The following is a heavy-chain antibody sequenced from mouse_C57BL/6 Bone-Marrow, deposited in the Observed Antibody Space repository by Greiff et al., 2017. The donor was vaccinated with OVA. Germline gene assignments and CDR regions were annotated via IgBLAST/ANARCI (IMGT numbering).Heavy chain of an antibody. Sequence: VQLQQPGAELVKPGASVKMSCKASGYAFTSYWITWVKQRPGQGLEWIGDIYPGSGSTNYNEKFKSKATLTVDTSSSTAYMQLSSLTSEDSAVYYWAREDSSGWWFAYWGQGTLVTVSA. J-gene: IGHJ3*01. CDR3: AREDSSGWWFAY. CDR2: IYPGSGST. V-gene: IGHV1-55*01. D-gene: IGHD3-2*02. CDR1: GYAFTSYW.